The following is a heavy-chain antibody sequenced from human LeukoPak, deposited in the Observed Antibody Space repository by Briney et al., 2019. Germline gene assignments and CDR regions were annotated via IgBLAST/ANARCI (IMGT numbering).Heavy chain of an antibody. D-gene: IGHD2-2*01. CDR1: GYTFTSYA. CDR3: AREYEDIVVVPAGGYYGMDV. Sequence: GASVKVSCKASGYTFTSYAMHWVRQAPGQRLEWMGWINAGNGNTKYSHKFQGRVTITRDTSASTAYMELSSLRSEDTAVYYCAREYEDIVVVPAGGYYGMDVWGKGTTVTVSS. V-gene: IGHV1-3*01. CDR2: INAGNGNT. J-gene: IGHJ6*04.